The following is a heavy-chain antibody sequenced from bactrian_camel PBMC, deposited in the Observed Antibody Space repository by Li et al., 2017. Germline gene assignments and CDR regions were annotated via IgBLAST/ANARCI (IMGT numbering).Heavy chain of an antibody. Sequence: HVQLVESGGGLVQPGGSLRLSCAASGFTFSTYWMSWVRQAPGKGLEWVSTISSSGTGTYYSNSIKGRFTISRDNAKNTVYVQMNSLKSEDTAVYYCVEDIGRGGGWFAYWGQGTQVTVS. D-gene: IGHD7*01. J-gene: IGHJ6*01. CDR3: VEDIGRGGGWFAY. CDR1: GFTFSTYW. V-gene: IGHV3S1*01. CDR2: ISSSGTGT.